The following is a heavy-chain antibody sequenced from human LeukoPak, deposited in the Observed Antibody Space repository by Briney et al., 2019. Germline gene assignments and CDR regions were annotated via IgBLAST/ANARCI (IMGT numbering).Heavy chain of an antibody. Sequence: ASVKVSCKASGYTFTGYYMHWVRQAPGRGHEWMGWINPTSGGTNYAQKFQGRVTMTRDTSISTAYMELRRLRSDDTAVYYCARARARGSGWPYDYWGQGALVTVSS. V-gene: IGHV1-2*02. J-gene: IGHJ4*02. CDR1: GYTFTGYY. D-gene: IGHD6-19*01. CDR3: ARARARGSGWPYDY. CDR2: INPTSGGT.